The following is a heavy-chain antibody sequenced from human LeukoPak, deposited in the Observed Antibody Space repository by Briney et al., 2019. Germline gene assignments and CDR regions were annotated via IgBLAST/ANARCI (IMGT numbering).Heavy chain of an antibody. CDR2: IHYDGSNN. Sequence: GGSLRLSCAASGFTFSSYAMSWVRQAPGKGLEWVAFIHYDGSNNYYADSVKGRFTISRGNSKNTLYLQMNTLRADDTAVYYCAKDHGSSDWYYFDYWGQGNLVTVSS. CDR1: GFTFSSYA. D-gene: IGHD6-13*01. J-gene: IGHJ4*02. CDR3: AKDHGSSDWYYFDY. V-gene: IGHV3-30*02.